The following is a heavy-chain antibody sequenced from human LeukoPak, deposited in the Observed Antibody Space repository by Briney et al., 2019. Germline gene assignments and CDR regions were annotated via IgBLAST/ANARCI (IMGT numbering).Heavy chain of an antibody. V-gene: IGHV1-69*13. D-gene: IGHD4-23*01. CDR2: IIPIFGTA. CDR1: GGTFSSYA. CDR3: ASTSIRTTVVTPSLFYY. Sequence: GASVKVSCKASGGTFSSYAISWVRQAPGQGLEWMVGIIPIFGTANYAQKFQGRVTITADESTSTAYMELSSLRSEDTAVYYCASTSIRTTVVTPSLFYYWGQGTLVTVSS. J-gene: IGHJ4*02.